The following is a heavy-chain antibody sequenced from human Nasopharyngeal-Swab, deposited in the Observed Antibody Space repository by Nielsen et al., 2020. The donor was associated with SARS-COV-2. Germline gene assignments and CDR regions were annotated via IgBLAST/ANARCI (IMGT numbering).Heavy chain of an antibody. Sequence: GGSLRLSCTASGFTFSSYAMSWVRQTPGKGLEWVSELSGSGGSTYYAESVKGRFTISRDNSKNTPYLQMSSLRAEDTAIYYCAKDLGVESPLWFDYWGQGTLLTVSS. V-gene: IGHV3-23*01. CDR1: GFTFSSYA. D-gene: IGHD4-23*01. CDR2: LSGSGGST. CDR3: AKDLGVESPLWFDY. J-gene: IGHJ4*02.